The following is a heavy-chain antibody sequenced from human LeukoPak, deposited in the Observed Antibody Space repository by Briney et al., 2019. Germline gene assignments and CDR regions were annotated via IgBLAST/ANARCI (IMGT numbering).Heavy chain of an antibody. V-gene: IGHV4-34*01. Sequence: SETLSLTCAVYGGSFSGYYWSWIRQPPGKGLEWIGEINHSGSTNYNPSLKSRVTISVDTSKNQFSLKLSSVTAADTAVYYCARDGSTYLNWGQGTLVTVSS. J-gene: IGHJ1*01. CDR3: ARDGSTYLN. CDR1: GGSFSGYY. D-gene: IGHD1-26*01. CDR2: INHSGST.